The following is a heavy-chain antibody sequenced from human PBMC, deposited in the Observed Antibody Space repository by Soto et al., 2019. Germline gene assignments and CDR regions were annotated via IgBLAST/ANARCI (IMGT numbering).Heavy chain of an antibody. CDR1: GGSISSYY. Sequence: SETLSLTCTVSGGSISSYYWSWIRQPPGKGLEWIGYIYYSGSTNYNPSLKSRVTISVDTSKNQFSLKLSSVTAADTAVYYCARLKQGRKKDYGMDVWGQGTTVTVSS. CDR3: ARLKQGRKKDYGMDV. CDR2: IYYSGST. V-gene: IGHV4-59*08. J-gene: IGHJ6*02.